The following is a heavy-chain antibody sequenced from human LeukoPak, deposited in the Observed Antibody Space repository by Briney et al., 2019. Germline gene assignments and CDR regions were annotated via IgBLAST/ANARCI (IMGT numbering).Heavy chain of an antibody. J-gene: IGHJ4*02. V-gene: IGHV3-48*03. CDR2: ISSSGSTI. CDR3: ARVDADWGGVVVITRSNSYFDY. D-gene: IGHD3-22*01. CDR1: GFTFSSYE. Sequence: GGSLRLSCAASGFTFSSYEMNWVRQAPGKGLEWVSYISSSGSTIYYADSVKGRFTIFRDNAKNSLYLQMNSLRAEDTAVYYCARVDADWGGVVVITRSNSYFDYWGQGTLVTVSS.